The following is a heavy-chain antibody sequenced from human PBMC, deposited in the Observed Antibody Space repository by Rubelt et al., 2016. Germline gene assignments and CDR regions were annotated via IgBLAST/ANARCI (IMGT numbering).Heavy chain of an antibody. CDR2: IYSGGAT. CDR3: VRGGSSNRQQYDYYYMDV. J-gene: IGHJ6*03. Sequence: EVQLVESGGGLVQRGGSLRLSCAASGFTVSSYYMNWVRQAPGKGLEWVSVIYSGGATYYTDSVKGRFTISRDDAKNSLYLQMNSLGAEDTAVYYCVRGGSSNRQQYDYYYMDVWGKGTTVAVSS. CDR1: GFTVSSYY. D-gene: IGHD6-13*01. V-gene: IGHV3-66*01.